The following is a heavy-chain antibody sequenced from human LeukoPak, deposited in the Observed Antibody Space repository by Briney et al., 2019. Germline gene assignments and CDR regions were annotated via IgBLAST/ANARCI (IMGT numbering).Heavy chain of an antibody. D-gene: IGHD2-2*01. Sequence: PGGSLRLSCAASGFTFNDYYMSWIRQAPGKGLEWVSYISSSGSTIYYADPVKGRFTISRDNAKNSLYLQMNSLRAEDTAVYYCARDTTVVPAALSSPSLDYWGQGTLVTVSS. CDR2: ISSSGSTI. V-gene: IGHV3-11*01. CDR1: GFTFNDYY. CDR3: ARDTTVVPAALSSPSLDY. J-gene: IGHJ4*02.